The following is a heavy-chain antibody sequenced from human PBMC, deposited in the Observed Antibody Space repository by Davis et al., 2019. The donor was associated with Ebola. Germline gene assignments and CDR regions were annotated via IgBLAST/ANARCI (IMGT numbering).Heavy chain of an antibody. V-gene: IGHV3-21*01. J-gene: IGHJ4*02. CDR3: ARDRSQIVPWYFDY. CDR2: VSSESTYI. CDR1: GFTFSRYS. D-gene: IGHD6-6*01. Sequence: PGGSLRLSCAASGFTFSRYSMNWVRQAPGKGLEWVSSVSSESTYIFYADSVKGRFTISRDDAKNSLYLQMNSLRVEDTAMYYCARDRSQIVPWYFDYWGQGTLVTVSS.